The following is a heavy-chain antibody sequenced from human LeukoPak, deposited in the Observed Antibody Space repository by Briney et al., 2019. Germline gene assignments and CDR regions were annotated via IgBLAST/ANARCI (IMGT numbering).Heavy chain of an antibody. D-gene: IGHD1-26*01. CDR1: GYSISSGYY. J-gene: IGHJ6*02. CDR2: IYHSGST. Sequence: PSETLSLTCAVSGYSISSGYYWGWIRQPPGKGLEWIGSIYHSGSTYYNPSLKSRVTISVDTSKNQFSLKLSSVTAADTAVYYCARQGGGSYVVYYYYGMDVWGQGTTVTVSS. V-gene: IGHV4-38-2*01. CDR3: ARQGGGSYVVYYYYGMDV.